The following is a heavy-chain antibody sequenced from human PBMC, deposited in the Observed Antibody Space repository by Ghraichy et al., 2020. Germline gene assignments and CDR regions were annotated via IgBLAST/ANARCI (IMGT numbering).Heavy chain of an antibody. D-gene: IGHD2-8*01. J-gene: IGHJ4*02. CDR3: ARRLHWPNGICSEVGNFDY. CDR2: IFWHGDK. Sequence: SGPTLVKPTQTLTLTCTFSGFSLSTTGVGVGWIRQPPGKALEWLALIFWHGDKRNRPSLRSRLTITQDTPENQVVLTMTNMDPVDTATYYCARRLHWPNGICSEVGNFDYWGQGTLVTVSS. V-gene: IGHV2-5*01. CDR1: GFSLSTTGVG.